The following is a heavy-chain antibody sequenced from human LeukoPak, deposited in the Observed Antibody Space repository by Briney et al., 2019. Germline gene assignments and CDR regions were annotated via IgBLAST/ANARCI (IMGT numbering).Heavy chain of an antibody. CDR3: AKDMYDILTGYHSKNWFDP. Sequence: GGSLRLSCAASGFTFDDYAMHWVRQAPGKGLEGISLISGDGGSTYYAESVKGRFTISRDNSKNSLHLQMNSLRTEDTALYYCAKDMYDILTGYHSKNWFDPWGQGTLVTVSS. CDR2: ISGDGGST. CDR1: GFTFDDYA. J-gene: IGHJ5*02. D-gene: IGHD3-9*01. V-gene: IGHV3-43*02.